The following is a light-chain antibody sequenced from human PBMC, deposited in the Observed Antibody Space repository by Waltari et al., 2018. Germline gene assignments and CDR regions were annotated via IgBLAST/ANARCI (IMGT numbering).Light chain of an antibody. CDR1: NIGSQG. J-gene: IGLJ2*01. Sequence: SYVLTQPPSVSVAPGRTATITCGGDNIGSQGVNWYQQRPGQAPVLVVYDDSDRPSDIPERFSGSISGNMATLTVSRVEAGDEADYYCQVWDSSRDLVLIGGGTKLTVL. CDR2: DDS. V-gene: IGLV3-21*03. CDR3: QVWDSSRDLVL.